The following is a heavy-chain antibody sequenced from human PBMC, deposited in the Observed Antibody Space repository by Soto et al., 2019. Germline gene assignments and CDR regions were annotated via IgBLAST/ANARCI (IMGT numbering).Heavy chain of an antibody. V-gene: IGHV1-18*01. J-gene: IGHJ6*02. CDR3: ARARRDIVLSGAYGMDV. D-gene: IGHD2-15*01. CDR1: GYTFTSYG. CDR2: ISAYNGNT. Sequence: QVQLVQSGAEVKKPGASVKVSCKASGYTFTSYGISWVRQAPGQGLEWMGWISAYNGNTNYAQKLQGRVTMTTDTSPSTAYMELRSLRSDDTAVYYGARARRDIVLSGAYGMDVWGQGTTVTVSS.